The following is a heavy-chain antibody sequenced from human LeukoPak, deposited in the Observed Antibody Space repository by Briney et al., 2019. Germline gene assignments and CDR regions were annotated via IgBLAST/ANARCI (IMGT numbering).Heavy chain of an antibody. D-gene: IGHD3-3*01. J-gene: IGHJ4*02. CDR3: ARAPSFWSGPFDY. Sequence: PGGSLRLPCAASGFTFDDYGMSWVRQAPGKGLERVSGINWNGGSTGYADSVKGRFTISRDNAKNSLYLQMNSLRAEDTALYYCARAPSFWSGPFDYWGQGTLVTVSS. V-gene: IGHV3-20*04. CDR2: INWNGGST. CDR1: GFTFDDYG.